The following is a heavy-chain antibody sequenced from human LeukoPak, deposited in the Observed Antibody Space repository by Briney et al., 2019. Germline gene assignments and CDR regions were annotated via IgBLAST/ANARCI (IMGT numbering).Heavy chain of an antibody. Sequence: GGSLRLSCTASGFTFSSYGMHWVRQSPGKGLEWVAFIRYDGSNKYYADSVKGRFTISRDNSKNTLYLQMNSLRAEDTAVYYCAKPPLLNGRDSWIFDYWGQGTLVTVSS. CDR1: GFTFSSYG. CDR3: AKPPLLNGRDSWIFDY. J-gene: IGHJ4*02. V-gene: IGHV3-30*02. D-gene: IGHD1-20*01. CDR2: IRYDGSNK.